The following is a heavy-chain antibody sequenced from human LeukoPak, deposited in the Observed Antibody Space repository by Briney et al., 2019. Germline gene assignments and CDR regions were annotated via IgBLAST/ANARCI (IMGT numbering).Heavy chain of an antibody. J-gene: IGHJ4*02. Sequence: GGSLRLSCSASGFTFSNFPMHWVRQAPGKGVEYVSAVSSDGGSTYYADSVRGGFTISRDNSKNTLSLEMGSLRAEDTAVYYCVKAILFGSVSYYADWGQGTLVTVSS. V-gene: IGHV3-64D*09. CDR1: GFTFSNFP. CDR2: VSSDGGST. D-gene: IGHD3-22*01. CDR3: VKAILFGSVSYYAD.